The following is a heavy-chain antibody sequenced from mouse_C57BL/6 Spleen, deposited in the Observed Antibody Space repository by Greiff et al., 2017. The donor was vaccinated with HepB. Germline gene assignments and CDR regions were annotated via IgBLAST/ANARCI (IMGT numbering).Heavy chain of an antibody. J-gene: IGHJ3*01. Sequence: QVQLQQSGAELVRPGSSVKLSCKASGYTFTSYWMHWVKQRPIQGLEWIGNIDPSDSETHYNQKFKDKATLTVDKSSSTAYMQLSSLTSEDSAVYYCASYGNYEACFAYWGQGTLVTVSA. CDR2: IDPSDSET. CDR1: GYTFTSYW. V-gene: IGHV1-52*01. CDR3: ASYGNYEACFAY. D-gene: IGHD2-1*01.